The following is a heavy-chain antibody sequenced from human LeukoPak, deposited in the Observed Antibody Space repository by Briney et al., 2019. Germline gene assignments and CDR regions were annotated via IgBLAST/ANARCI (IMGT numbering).Heavy chain of an antibody. CDR1: GFTFDEYG. CDR2: ISLNGGSS. D-gene: IGHD6-19*01. Sequence: SGGSLGLSCAASGFTFDEYGMSWVRQAPGKGLEWVSGISLNGGSSGYADSVKGRFTISRDNAKNSLYLQMNSLRAEDTAVYYCARDQVAVAGAFDYWGQGTLVTVSS. CDR3: ARDQVAVAGAFDY. J-gene: IGHJ4*02. V-gene: IGHV3-20*04.